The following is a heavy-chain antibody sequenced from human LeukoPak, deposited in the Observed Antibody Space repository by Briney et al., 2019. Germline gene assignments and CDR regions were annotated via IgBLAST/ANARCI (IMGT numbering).Heavy chain of an antibody. CDR1: VFTFSSYS. V-gene: IGHV3-21*01. J-gene: IGHJ6*03. Sequence: GGSLRLSCAASVFTFSSYSMNWVRQAPGKGLEWVSSISSSSSYIYYADSVKGRFTISRDNAKNLLYLQMNSLRAEDTAVYYCARDRSGYYSLGPNYYYYYMDVWGKGTTVTVSS. CDR3: ARDRSGYYSLGPNYYYYYMDV. D-gene: IGHD3-22*01. CDR2: ISSSSSYI.